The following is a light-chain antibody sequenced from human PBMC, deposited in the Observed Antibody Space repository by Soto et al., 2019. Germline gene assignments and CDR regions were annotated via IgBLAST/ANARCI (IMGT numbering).Light chain of an antibody. V-gene: IGLV1-40*01. CDR2: GNS. Sequence: QSVLTQPPSVSGAPGQRVTISCTGSSSNIGAGYDVHWYQQLPGTAPKLLIYGNSNRPSGVPDRFSGSKSGTSASLAITGLQAEDXADYYCQSYDSSLSGVVFGGGTKLTV. J-gene: IGLJ2*01. CDR1: SSNIGAGYD. CDR3: QSYDSSLSGVV.